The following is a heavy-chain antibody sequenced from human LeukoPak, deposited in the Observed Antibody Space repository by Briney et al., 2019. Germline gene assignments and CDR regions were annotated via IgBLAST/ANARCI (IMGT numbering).Heavy chain of an antibody. V-gene: IGHV3-30*03. J-gene: IGHJ6*02. Sequence: GALRLSCAASGFTFSSYGMHWVRQAPGKGLEWVAVISYDGSNKYYADSVKGRFTISRDNSKNTLYLQMNSLRAEDTAVYYCATDVLRDYYYGMDVWGQGTTVTVSS. D-gene: IGHD3-3*01. CDR3: ATDVLRDYYYGMDV. CDR1: GFTFSSYG. CDR2: ISYDGSNK.